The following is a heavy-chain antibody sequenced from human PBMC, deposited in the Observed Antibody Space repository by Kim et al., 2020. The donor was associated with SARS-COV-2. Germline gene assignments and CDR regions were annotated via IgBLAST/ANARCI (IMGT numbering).Heavy chain of an antibody. V-gene: IGHV4-34*01. CDR3: ARALTSVYYYGSGSYFGTAGFDY. D-gene: IGHD3-10*01. J-gene: IGHJ4*02. CDR1: GGSFSGYY. Sequence: SETLSLTCAVYGGSFSGYYWSWIRQPPGKGLEWIGEINHSGSTNYNPSLKSRVTISVDTSKNQFSLKLSSVTAADTAVYYCARALTSVYYYGSGSYFGTAGFDYWGQGTLVTVSS. CDR2: INHSGST.